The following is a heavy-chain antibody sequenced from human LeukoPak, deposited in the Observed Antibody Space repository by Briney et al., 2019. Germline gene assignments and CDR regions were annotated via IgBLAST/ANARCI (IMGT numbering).Heavy chain of an antibody. J-gene: IGHJ4*02. Sequence: SETLSLTCAVYGGSFSGYYWSWIRQPPGKGLEWIGEINHSGSTNYNPSLKSRVTISVDTSKNQFSLKLSSVTAADTAVYYCARHSFWYSYYFDYWGQGTLVTVS. CDR2: INHSGST. CDR1: GGSFSGYY. CDR3: ARHSFWYSYYFDY. V-gene: IGHV4-34*01. D-gene: IGHD6-13*01.